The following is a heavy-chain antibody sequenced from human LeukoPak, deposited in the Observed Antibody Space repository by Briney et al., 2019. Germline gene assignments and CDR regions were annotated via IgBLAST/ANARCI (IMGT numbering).Heavy chain of an antibody. Sequence: PSETLSLTCTVSGGSISSYYWSWIRQPPGKGLEWIGYIYYSGSTNYNPSLKSRVTISVDTSKNQLSLKLSSVTAADTAVYYCARLTVAGTLAFDIWGQGTMVTVSS. D-gene: IGHD6-19*01. CDR1: GGSISSYY. CDR2: IYYSGST. V-gene: IGHV4-59*08. J-gene: IGHJ3*02. CDR3: ARLTVAGTLAFDI.